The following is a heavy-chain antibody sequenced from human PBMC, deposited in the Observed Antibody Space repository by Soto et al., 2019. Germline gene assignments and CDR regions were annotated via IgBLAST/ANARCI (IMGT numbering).Heavy chain of an antibody. CDR1: GASISGYY. Sequence: PSETLSLTCTVSGASISGYYWSWIRKSAGKGLEWIGRIYATGTTDYNPSLKSRVMMSVDTSKKPFSLKLRSVTAADTAVYYCVRDGTKTLRDWFDPWGQGISVTVSS. CDR2: IYATGTT. V-gene: IGHV4-4*07. D-gene: IGHD1-1*01. CDR3: VRDGTKTLRDWFDP. J-gene: IGHJ5*02.